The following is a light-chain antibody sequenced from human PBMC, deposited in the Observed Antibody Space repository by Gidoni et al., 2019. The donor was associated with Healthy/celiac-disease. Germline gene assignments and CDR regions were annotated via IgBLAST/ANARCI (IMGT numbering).Light chain of an antibody. CDR1: QSVSSSY. CDR2: GAS. V-gene: IGKV3-20*01. CDR3: QQYGSSPYT. J-gene: IGKJ2*01. Sequence: EHALTKSPGTLSLSPGERATLSCRASQSVSSSYLAWYQQKPGQAPRLLIYGASSRATGIPDRFSGSGSGTDFTLTISRLEPEDFAVYYCQQYGSSPYTFXQXTKLEIK.